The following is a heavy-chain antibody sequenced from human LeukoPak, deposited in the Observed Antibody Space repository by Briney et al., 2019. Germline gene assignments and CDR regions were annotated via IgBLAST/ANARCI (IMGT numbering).Heavy chain of an antibody. CDR2: ISYDGSDK. CDR1: RFTFSNYV. Sequence: GGSLRLSCAASRFTFSNYVMHWVRQAPGKGLEWVAVISYDGSDKYYADSVKGRFTISRDNSKNTLYLQMNSLRAEDTAVYYCAKWEGSSYRGIEYFQHWGQGTLVTVSS. J-gene: IGHJ1*01. CDR3: AKWEGSSYRGIEYFQH. V-gene: IGHV3-30*18. D-gene: IGHD6-6*01.